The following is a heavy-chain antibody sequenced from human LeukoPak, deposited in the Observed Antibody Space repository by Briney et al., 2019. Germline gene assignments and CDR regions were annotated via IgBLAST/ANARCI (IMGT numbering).Heavy chain of an antibody. Sequence: ASVKISCKASGYPCTTYYIHWVRQAPGQGLEWMGIINPTGGSATYAQRFQGRVTMTRDTSTSTVYMELSSLRSEDTAVYYCARSDAYFDSDYWGQGTLVTVSS. D-gene: IGHD3-9*01. V-gene: IGHV1-46*01. CDR2: INPTGGSA. CDR1: GYPCTTYY. CDR3: ARSDAYFDSDY. J-gene: IGHJ4*02.